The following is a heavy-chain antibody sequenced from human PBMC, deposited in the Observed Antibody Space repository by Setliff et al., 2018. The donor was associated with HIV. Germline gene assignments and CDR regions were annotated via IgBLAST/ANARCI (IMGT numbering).Heavy chain of an antibody. D-gene: IGHD3-10*01. CDR2: IRSDGTL. J-gene: IGHJ4*02. Sequence: GGSLRLSCATSGFTFNSAWMTWVRQGPGKGLEWVGRIRSDGTLDYGAPVKGRFTISRDDLRSTLFLQMNALETEDTAMHYCVGAFLGFWGQGTLVTVSS. CDR3: VGAFLGF. CDR1: GFTFNSAW. V-gene: IGHV3-15*01.